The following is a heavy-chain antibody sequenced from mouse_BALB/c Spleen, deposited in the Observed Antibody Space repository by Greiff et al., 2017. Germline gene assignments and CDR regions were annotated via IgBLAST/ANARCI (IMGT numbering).Heavy chain of an antibody. J-gene: IGHJ2*01. CDR1: GFTFSSFG. D-gene: IGHD1-1*01. CDR2: ISSGSSTI. CDR3: ARSDYYGSSYIDY. Sequence: VQLKESGGGLVQPGGSRKLSCAASGFTFSSFGMHWVRQAPEKGLEWVAYISSGSSTIYYADTVKGRFTISRDNPKNTLFLQMTSLRSEDTAMYYCARSDYYGSSYIDYWGQGTTLTVSS. V-gene: IGHV5-17*02.